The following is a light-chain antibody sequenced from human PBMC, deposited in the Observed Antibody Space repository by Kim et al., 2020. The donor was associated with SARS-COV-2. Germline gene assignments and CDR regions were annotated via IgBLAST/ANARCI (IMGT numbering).Light chain of an antibody. CDR3: QAWDSSHVV. Sequence: SYELTQPPSVSVSPGQTASITCSGDKLGDKYACWYQQKPGQSPVLVISQDSMRPSGIPERFSGSNSGNTATLTISGTQAMDEADYYCQAWDSSHVVFGGG. CDR1: KLGDKY. J-gene: IGLJ2*01. CDR2: QDS. V-gene: IGLV3-1*01.